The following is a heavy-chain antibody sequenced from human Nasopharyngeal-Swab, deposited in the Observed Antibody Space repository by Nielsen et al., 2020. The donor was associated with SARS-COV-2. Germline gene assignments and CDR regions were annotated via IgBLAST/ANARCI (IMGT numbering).Heavy chain of an antibody. J-gene: IGHJ3*02. CDR3: ARDAYPGYI. CDR2: ISSSGSTI. D-gene: IGHD2-2*01. V-gene: IGHV3-48*03. CDR1: GFTFSSYE. Sequence: GGSLRLFCAASGFTFSSYEMNWVRQAPGKGLEWVSYISSSGSTIYYADSVKGRFTISRDNAKNSLYLQMNSLRAEDTAVYYCARDAYPGYIWGQGTMVTVSS.